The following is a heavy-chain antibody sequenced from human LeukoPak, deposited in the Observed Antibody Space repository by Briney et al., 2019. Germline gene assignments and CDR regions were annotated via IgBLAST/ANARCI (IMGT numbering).Heavy chain of an antibody. Sequence: GESLKISCKGSGSSFTSYWIAWVRQMPGKALEWMGIIYPGDSDTRYSPSFQGQVTISADKSISTAYLQWSSLKASDTAMYYCATSYYDFWSGYYPYFDYWGQGTLVTVSS. CDR3: ATSYYDFWSGYYPYFDY. CDR1: GSSFTSYW. V-gene: IGHV5-51*01. CDR2: IYPGDSDT. D-gene: IGHD3-3*01. J-gene: IGHJ4*02.